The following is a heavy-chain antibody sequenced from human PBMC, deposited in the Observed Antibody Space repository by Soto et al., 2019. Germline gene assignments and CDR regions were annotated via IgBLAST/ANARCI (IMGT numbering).Heavy chain of an antibody. Sequence: GASVKVSCKASGYTFTSYYMHWVRQAPGQGLEWMGIINPSGGSTSYAQKFQGRVTMTRDTSTSTVYMELSSLRSEDTAVYYCARDPHGRYSYGSGYYGMDVWGQGTTVTVSS. CDR2: INPSGGST. CDR1: GYTFTSYY. D-gene: IGHD5-18*01. V-gene: IGHV1-46*01. CDR3: ARDPHGRYSYGSGYYGMDV. J-gene: IGHJ6*02.